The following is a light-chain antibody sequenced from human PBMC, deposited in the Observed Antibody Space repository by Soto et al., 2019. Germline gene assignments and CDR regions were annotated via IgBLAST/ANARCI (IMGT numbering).Light chain of an antibody. CDR1: QGISSA. V-gene: IGKV1D-13*01. CDR2: DAS. J-gene: IGKJ5*01. CDR3: QQFNNYPIT. Sequence: AIQLTQSPSSLSASVGDRVTITCRASQGISSALAWYQQKPGKAPKLLIYDASSLESGVPSRFSGSGSGTDFTLTISSLQPEDVATDYCQQFNNYPITFGQGTRLEIK.